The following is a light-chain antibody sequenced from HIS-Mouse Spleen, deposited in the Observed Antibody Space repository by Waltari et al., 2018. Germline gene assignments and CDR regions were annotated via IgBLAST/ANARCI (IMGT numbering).Light chain of an antibody. CDR1: QGISSY. V-gene: IGKV1-8*01. CDR3: QQYYSYPIT. CDR2: AAS. Sequence: AIRMTQSPSSLSASTGDRVTITCRSSQGISSYLAWYQQKPGKAPKLLIYAASSLQSVVPARFRGSGTGTDFTLTISCLQSEDFATYYCQQYYSYPITFGQGTRLEIK. J-gene: IGKJ5*01.